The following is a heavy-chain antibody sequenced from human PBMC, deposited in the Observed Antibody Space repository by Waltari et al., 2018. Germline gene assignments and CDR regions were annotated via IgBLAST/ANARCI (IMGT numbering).Heavy chain of an antibody. V-gene: IGHV4-61*02. D-gene: IGHD2-21*02. CDR1: GGSIRSGSYY. CDR3: ARAVTAIDAFDI. J-gene: IGHJ3*02. CDR2: IYTSGST. Sequence: QVQLQESGPGLVKPSQTLSLTRTVSGGSIRSGSYYWSWIRQPAGKGLEWIGRIYTSGSTNYNPSLKSRVTISVDTSKNQFSLKLSSVTAADTAVYYCARAVTAIDAFDIWGQGTMVTVSS.